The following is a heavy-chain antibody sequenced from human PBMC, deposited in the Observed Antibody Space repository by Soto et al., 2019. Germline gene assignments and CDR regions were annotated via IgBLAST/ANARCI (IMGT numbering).Heavy chain of an antibody. Sequence: VKVPCKASGYTFTSYDISWVRQSPGQGLEWMGWISAYNGNTKYAQKFQGRVTMTTDTSTSTAYMELRGLRSDDTAVYYCARGVGSGSYYNQYHWFDPWGQGTLVTVSS. CDR1: GYTFTSYD. J-gene: IGHJ5*02. D-gene: IGHD3-10*01. CDR2: ISAYNGNT. CDR3: ARGVGSGSYYNQYHWFDP. V-gene: IGHV1-18*01.